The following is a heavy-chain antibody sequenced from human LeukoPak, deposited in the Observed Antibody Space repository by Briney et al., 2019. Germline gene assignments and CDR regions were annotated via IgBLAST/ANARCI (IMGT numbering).Heavy chain of an antibody. CDR2: VSGNDGGST. D-gene: IGHD3-9*01. Sequence: GGSLRLSCAASGFTFSSYAMTWVRQAPEKALEWVSAVSGNDGGSTYYADSVKGRFTISRDSSKNTVYLQLNSLRAEDTAVYYCAGGILTGHNPRLDWGQGTLVTVSS. CDR1: GFTFSSYA. J-gene: IGHJ4*02. V-gene: IGHV3-23*01. CDR3: AGGILTGHNPRLD.